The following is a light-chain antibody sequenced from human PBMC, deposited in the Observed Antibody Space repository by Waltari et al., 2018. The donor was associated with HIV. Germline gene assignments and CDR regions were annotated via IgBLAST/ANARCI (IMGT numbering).Light chain of an antibody. CDR3: QQYATSPYN. CDR1: QSVSNTF. CDR2: YAS. Sequence: IVLTQSPGTLSLFPGERATLSCRASQSVSNTFLAWYQHSPDQAPRLLISYASTMAIGIPASFSGSGSATDFTFTISRLEPEDFAVYYCQQYATSPYNFGPGTKLDIK. V-gene: IGKV3-20*01. J-gene: IGKJ2*01.